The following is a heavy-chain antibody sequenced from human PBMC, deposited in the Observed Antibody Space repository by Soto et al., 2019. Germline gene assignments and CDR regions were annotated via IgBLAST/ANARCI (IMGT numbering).Heavy chain of an antibody. V-gene: IGHV4-59*01. CDR2: IYYSGST. CDR3: ARDKTTVTSKISHGMDV. Sequence: PSETLSLTCTVSGGSISSYYWSWIRQPPGKGLEWIGYIYYSGSTNYNPSLKSRVTISVDTSKNQFSLKLSSVTAADTAVYYCARDKTTVTSKISHGMDVWGQGTTVTVSS. CDR1: GGSISSYY. D-gene: IGHD4-17*01. J-gene: IGHJ6*01.